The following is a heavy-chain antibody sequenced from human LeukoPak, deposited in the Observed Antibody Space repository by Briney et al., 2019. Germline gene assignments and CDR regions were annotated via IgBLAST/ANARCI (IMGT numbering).Heavy chain of an antibody. D-gene: IGHD2-15*01. J-gene: IGHJ6*03. CDR3: ARVLKYCSGGNCYSGGLGYMDV. CDR2: IYSGSTK. CDR1: GLTATSHY. V-gene: IGHV3-53*01. Sequence: GGSLRLSCAVSGLTATSHYMSWVSPPHGKGLEWVSLIYSGSTKYYADSVKGRFTISRDNAKNSLFLQMNSLRAEDTAMYYCARVLKYCSGGNCYSGGLGYMDVWGKGTTVTISS.